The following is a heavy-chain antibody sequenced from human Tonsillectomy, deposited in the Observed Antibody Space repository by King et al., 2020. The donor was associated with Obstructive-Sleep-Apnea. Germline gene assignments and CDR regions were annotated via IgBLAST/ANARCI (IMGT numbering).Heavy chain of an antibody. V-gene: IGHV3-23*04. J-gene: IGHJ4*01. CDR3: AKTMILTGYYTGYPFDY. D-gene: IGHD3-9*01. Sequence: VQLVESGGGLVQPGGSLRLSCAASGFTFSSYAMSWVRQAPGKGLEWVSAISGSGGSTYYADSVKGRFTISRDNSKDTLYLQGNSLRAEDTAVYYCAKTMILTGYYTGYPFDYWGHGTLVTVSS. CDR2: ISGSGGST. CDR1: GFTFSSYA.